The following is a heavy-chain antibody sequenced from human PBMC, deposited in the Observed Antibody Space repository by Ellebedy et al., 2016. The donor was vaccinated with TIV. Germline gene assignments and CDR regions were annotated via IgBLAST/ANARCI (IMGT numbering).Heavy chain of an antibody. Sequence: GESLKISCAASGFTFSDYYMIWIRQAPGKGLEWVSYISSSGNSICYADSVKGRFTISRDNAKSSLYLQMNSLRAEDTAVYYCARDTRFIDHQHNWFDPWGQGTLVTVSS. CDR3: ARDTRFIDHQHNWFDP. D-gene: IGHD2-2*01. V-gene: IGHV3-11*01. CDR2: ISSSGNSI. CDR1: GFTFSDYY. J-gene: IGHJ5*02.